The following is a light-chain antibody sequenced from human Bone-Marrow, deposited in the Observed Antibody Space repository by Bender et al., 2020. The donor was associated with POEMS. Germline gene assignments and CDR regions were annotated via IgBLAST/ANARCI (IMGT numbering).Light chain of an antibody. CDR2: GYN. CDR3: QSYDNSLGGWV. CDR1: SSNIGNNY. J-gene: IGLJ3*02. Sequence: QSVLTQPPSVSGAPGQRVTISCSGRSSNIGNNYVSWYQQLPGTAPKLLIYGYNNRPSGVPDRFSGSKSGTSASLAITGLQAEDEGDYYCQSYDNSLGGWVFGGGTKLTVL. V-gene: IGLV1-40*01.